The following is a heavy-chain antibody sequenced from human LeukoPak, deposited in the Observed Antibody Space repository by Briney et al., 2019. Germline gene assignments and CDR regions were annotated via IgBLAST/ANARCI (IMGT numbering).Heavy chain of an antibody. CDR3: ARTATDTGEFDY. CDR2: ISSSSSSI. V-gene: IGHV3-21*01. D-gene: IGHD6-13*01. Sequence: GGSLRLSCAASGFTFSSYSMNWVRQAPGKGLECVSSISSSSSSIYYADSVKGRLTISRDDAKNSLYLQMNSLRAEDTAVYYCARTATDTGEFDYWGQGTLVTVSS. J-gene: IGHJ4*02. CDR1: GFTFSSYS.